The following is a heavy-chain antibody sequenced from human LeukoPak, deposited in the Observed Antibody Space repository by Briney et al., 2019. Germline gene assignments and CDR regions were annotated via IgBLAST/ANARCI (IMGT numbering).Heavy chain of an antibody. CDR2: ISYDGSNK. V-gene: IGHV3-30*03. CDR3: ASLRFGESNNDY. CDR1: GFTFSSYG. J-gene: IGHJ4*02. Sequence: TGGSLRLSCAASGFTFSSYGLHWVRQAPGKGLEWVAVISYDGSNKYYADSVKGRFTISRDNSKNTLYLQMNSLRAEDTAVYYCASLRFGESNNDYWGQGTLVTVSS. D-gene: IGHD3-10*01.